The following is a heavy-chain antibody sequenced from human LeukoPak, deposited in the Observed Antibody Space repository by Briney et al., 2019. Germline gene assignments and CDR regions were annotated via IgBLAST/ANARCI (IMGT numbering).Heavy chain of an antibody. CDR2: INPNSGGT. J-gene: IGHJ4*02. CDR3: ARANRGYGDFDY. Sequence: ASMKVSCKASGYTFTGYYIHWVRQAPGQGLEWMGWINPNSGGTNYAQKFQGRVTMTTSISTTYMELSRLRSDDTAVYYCARANRGYGDFDYWGQGTLVTVSS. CDR1: GYTFTGYY. D-gene: IGHD5-18*01. V-gene: IGHV1-2*02.